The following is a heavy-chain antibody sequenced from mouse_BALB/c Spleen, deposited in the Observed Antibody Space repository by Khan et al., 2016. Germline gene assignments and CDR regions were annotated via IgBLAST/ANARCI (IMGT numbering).Heavy chain of an antibody. CDR3: AREGYSGSSAYFDY. CDR2: IDPANGNT. J-gene: IGHJ2*01. CDR1: GFNIKDTY. Sequence: VQLQQSGAELVKPGASVKLSCTASGFNIKDTYMHWVKQRPEQGLEWIGRIDPANGNTKYDPKFQGKATITADTSSNTAYLQLSSLTSEDSAVYYCAREGYSGSSAYFDYWGQGTTLTVSS. V-gene: IGHV14-3*02. D-gene: IGHD1-1*01.